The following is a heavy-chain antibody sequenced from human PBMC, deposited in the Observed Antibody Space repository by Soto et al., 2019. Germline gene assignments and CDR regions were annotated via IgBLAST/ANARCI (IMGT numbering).Heavy chain of an antibody. CDR2: IKSKTDGGTI. Sequence: EVQLVESGGGLVKPGESLRLSCAASDLSFSNAYINWVRQAPGKGLEWVGRIKSKTDGGTIDYAAPVKGRFIISRDDSSNTVYLQMNSLKTEDTAVYYCTTRGALGYWGQGTLVNVSS. D-gene: IGHD2-15*01. CDR3: TTRGALGY. CDR1: DLSFSNAY. J-gene: IGHJ4*02. V-gene: IGHV3-15*07.